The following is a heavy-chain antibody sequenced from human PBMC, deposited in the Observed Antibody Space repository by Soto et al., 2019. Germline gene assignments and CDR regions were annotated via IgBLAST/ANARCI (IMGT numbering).Heavy chain of an antibody. CDR2: IIPLFGTT. CDR1: GDTFTNCV. CDR3: AAELGFGKLSVV. V-gene: IGHV1-69*01. Sequence: QVQVVQSGVEVRRPGSSVKVSCKASGDTFTNCVISWVRQAPGQGLEWMGGIIPLFGTTDFAQRFQGRLTITTDESTTTAYRELSRLRSEDTATYYCAAELGFGKLSVVWGQGTTVIVSS. J-gene: IGHJ6*01. D-gene: IGHD3-10*01.